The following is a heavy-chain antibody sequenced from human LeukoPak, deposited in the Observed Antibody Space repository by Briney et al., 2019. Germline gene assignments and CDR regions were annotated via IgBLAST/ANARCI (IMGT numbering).Heavy chain of an antibody. CDR2: TSGSGGST. D-gene: IGHD3-10*01. Sequence: GGSLRLSCAASGFTFSSYAMSWVRQAPGKGLEWVSATSGSGGSTYYADSVRGRFTVPRDNSKSTLYLQMNSLRAGDTATYYCAKKAHVAVGLYYFDHWGRGTLVTVSS. CDR1: GFTFSSYA. V-gene: IGHV3-23*01. CDR3: AKKAHVAVGLYYFDH. J-gene: IGHJ4*02.